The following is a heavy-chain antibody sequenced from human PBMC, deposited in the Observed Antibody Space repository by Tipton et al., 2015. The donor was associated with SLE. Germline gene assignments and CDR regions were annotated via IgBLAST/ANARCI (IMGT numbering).Heavy chain of an antibody. V-gene: IGHV4-38-2*02. CDR3: ARGEGVVPAALYYFDY. CDR2: IYHSGST. J-gene: IGHJ4*02. D-gene: IGHD2-2*01. CDR1: GYSISSGYY. Sequence: TLSLTCTVSGYSISSGYYWGWIRQPPGKGLEWIGSIYHSGSTNYNPSLKSRVTISVDTSKNQFSLKLSSVTAADTAVYYCARGEGVVPAALYYFDYWGQGTLVTVSS.